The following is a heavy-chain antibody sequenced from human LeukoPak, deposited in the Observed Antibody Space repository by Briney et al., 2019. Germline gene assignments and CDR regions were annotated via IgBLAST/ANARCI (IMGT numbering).Heavy chain of an antibody. CDR2: XXXXXXXT. V-gene: IGHV3-21*01. J-gene: IGHJ4*02. CDR1: GFTFSSYS. Sequence: GGSLRLSCAASGFTFSSYSMNWVRQAPGKGLXXXXXXXXXXXXTYYADSVKGRFTISRDNAKNSLYLQMNSLRAEDTAVYYCARSPPVLRYFDWLEGGYYFDYWGQGTLVTVSS. CDR3: ARSPPVLRYFDWLEGGYYFDY. D-gene: IGHD3-9*01.